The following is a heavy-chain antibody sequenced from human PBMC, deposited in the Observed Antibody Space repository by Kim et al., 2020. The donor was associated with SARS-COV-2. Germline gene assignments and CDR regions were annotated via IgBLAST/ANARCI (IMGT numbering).Heavy chain of an antibody. Sequence: SETLSLTCTVSGGSISSYYWSWIRQPPGKGLEWIGYIYYSGSTNYNPSLKSRVTISVDTSKNQFSLKLSSVTAADTAVYYCARHYLSLGGHVPNCFDPWGQGTLVTVSS. J-gene: IGHJ5*02. CDR3: ARHYLSLGGHVPNCFDP. CDR1: GGSISSYY. CDR2: IYYSGST. V-gene: IGHV4-59*08. D-gene: IGHD5-12*01.